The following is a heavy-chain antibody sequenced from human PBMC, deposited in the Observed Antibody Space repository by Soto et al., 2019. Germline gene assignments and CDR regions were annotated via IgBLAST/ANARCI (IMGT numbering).Heavy chain of an antibody. Sequence: QVQLVQSGAEVKKPGASVKVSCKASGYTFTSYDINWVRQATGQGLEWMGWMNPNTDDTGYAQKFQGRVTMTRDTSISTAYMELSSLTSEDTAVYYCARGTYFSDDWGQGTRVTVSS. D-gene: IGHD3-3*01. CDR2: MNPNTDDT. J-gene: IGHJ4*02. CDR3: ARGTYFSDD. CDR1: GYTFTSYD. V-gene: IGHV1-8*01.